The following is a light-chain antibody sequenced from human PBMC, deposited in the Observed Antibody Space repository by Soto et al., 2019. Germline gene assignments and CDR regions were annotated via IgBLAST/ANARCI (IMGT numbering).Light chain of an antibody. CDR2: AAS. Sequence: DIQMTQSASSLSASVGDRVTITCRASQGMSNYLAWYQQKPGKVPKLLIYAASTLQSGVPSRFSGSGSGTDFTLTISSLQPEDVATYYCQKYNSAPQGLTFGGGTKVEIK. CDR1: QGMSNY. CDR3: QKYNSAPQGLT. J-gene: IGKJ4*01. V-gene: IGKV1-27*01.